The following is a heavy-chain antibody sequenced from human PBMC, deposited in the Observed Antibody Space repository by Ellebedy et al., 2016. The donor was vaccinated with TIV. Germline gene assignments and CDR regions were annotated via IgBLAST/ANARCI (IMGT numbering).Heavy chain of an antibody. CDR3: ARVRMRKSWFDY. CDR2: IYYSGST. Sequence: SETLSLTXTVSGGSIGSGDYYWSWIRQPPGKGLEWIGYIYYSGSTYYNPSLKSRVTISVDTSKNQFSLKLSSVTAADTAVYYCARVRMRKSWFDYWGQGTLVTVSS. CDR1: GGSIGSGDYY. D-gene: IGHD6-13*01. V-gene: IGHV4-30-4*01. J-gene: IGHJ4*02.